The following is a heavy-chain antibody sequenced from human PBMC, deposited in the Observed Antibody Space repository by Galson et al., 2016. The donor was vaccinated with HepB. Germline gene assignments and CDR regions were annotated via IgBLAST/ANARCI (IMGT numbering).Heavy chain of an antibody. D-gene: IGHD3-10*01. CDR3: ARARGDYNPYYFDS. Sequence: SLRLSCAASGFTFKVFEMTWVRQAPGKGLEWVSYISGSGGTIYYADSVRGRFTISRENANDSVFLEMNNLRADDTAVYYCARARGDYNPYYFDSWGHGTLVTVSS. V-gene: IGHV3-48*03. CDR2: ISGSGGTI. J-gene: IGHJ4*01. CDR1: GFTFKVFE.